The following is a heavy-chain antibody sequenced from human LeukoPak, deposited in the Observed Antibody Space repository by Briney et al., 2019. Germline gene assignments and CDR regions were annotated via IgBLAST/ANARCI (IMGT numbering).Heavy chain of an antibody. CDR3: AKEIDTLGTNAFDI. CDR2: ISGDGGST. D-gene: IGHD2-15*01. V-gene: IGHV3-43*02. J-gene: IGHJ3*02. Sequence: GGCLRLSCAASGFTFDDYAMHWVRQAPGKGLEWGSLISGDGGSTYYADSVRGRFTISRDNSKNSLYLQMDSLRTEDTAFYYCAKEIDTLGTNAFDIWGQGTMVTVSS. CDR1: GFTFDDYA.